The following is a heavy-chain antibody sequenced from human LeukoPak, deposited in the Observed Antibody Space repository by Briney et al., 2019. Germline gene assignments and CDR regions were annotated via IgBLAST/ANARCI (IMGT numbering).Heavy chain of an antibody. J-gene: IGHJ4*02. Sequence: SSETLSLTCAVYGGSFSGYYWSWIRQPPGKGLEWIGEINHSGSTNYNPSLKSRVTISVDTSKNQFSLKLSSVTAADTAVYYCAGVAFYYDSSGYYSWGVDYWGQGTLVTVSS. CDR1: GGSFSGYY. CDR3: AGVAFYYDSSGYYSWGVDY. D-gene: IGHD3-22*01. V-gene: IGHV4-34*01. CDR2: INHSGST.